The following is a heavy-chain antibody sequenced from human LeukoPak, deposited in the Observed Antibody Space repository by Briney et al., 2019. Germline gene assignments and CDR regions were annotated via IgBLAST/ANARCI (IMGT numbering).Heavy chain of an antibody. V-gene: IGHV5-51*01. Sequence: GASLKISCKGSGSSFTSYWIGWVRPMPGKGLGWMGIIYPGDSDTRYSPSFQGQVTISADKSISTAYLQWSSLKASDTAMYYCARKLGSSGYRYFDYWGQGTLVTVSS. CDR1: GSSFTSYW. D-gene: IGHD3-22*01. CDR2: IYPGDSDT. CDR3: ARKLGSSGYRYFDY. J-gene: IGHJ4*02.